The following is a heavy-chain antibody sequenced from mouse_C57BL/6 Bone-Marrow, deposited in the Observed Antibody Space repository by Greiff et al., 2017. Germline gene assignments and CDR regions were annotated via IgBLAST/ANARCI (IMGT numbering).Heavy chain of an antibody. D-gene: IGHD2-1*01. V-gene: IGHV1-19*01. Sequence: VQLQQSGPVLVKPGASVKMSCKASGYTFTDYYMNWVKQSHGKSLEWIGVINPYNGGTSYNQKFKGKATLTVDKSSSTAYMELNSLTSEDYAVYYCAGSYDNYGDYAMDYWGQGTSVTVSS. J-gene: IGHJ4*01. CDR3: AGSYDNYGDYAMDY. CDR1: GYTFTDYY. CDR2: INPYNGGT.